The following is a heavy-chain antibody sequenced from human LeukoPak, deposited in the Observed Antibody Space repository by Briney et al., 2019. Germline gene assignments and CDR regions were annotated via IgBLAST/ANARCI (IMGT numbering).Heavy chain of an antibody. Sequence: AVSVKVSCRASGYTFTSYGISWVRQAPGQGLEWMGWISAYNGNTNYAQKLQGRVTMTTDTSTSTAYMELRSLRSDDTAVYYCARGRSGSYAAGWDAFDIWGQGTMVTVSS. J-gene: IGHJ3*02. CDR3: ARGRSGSYAAGWDAFDI. D-gene: IGHD1-26*01. CDR2: ISAYNGNT. V-gene: IGHV1-18*01. CDR1: GYTFTSYG.